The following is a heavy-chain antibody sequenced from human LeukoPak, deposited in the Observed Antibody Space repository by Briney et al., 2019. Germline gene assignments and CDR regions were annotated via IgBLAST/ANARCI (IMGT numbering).Heavy chain of an antibody. CDR3: ARHDYAGNSGDY. J-gene: IGHJ4*02. CDR1: GFTFSSYS. D-gene: IGHD4-23*01. Sequence: GGSLRLSCAASGFTFSSYSMNWVRQTPGKGLERVSYIGTSSSIIYYADSVKGRFTISRDNAKNSLYLQMNSLRDEDTAVYYCARHDYAGNSGDYWGQGTLVTVSS. CDR2: IGTSSSII. V-gene: IGHV3-48*02.